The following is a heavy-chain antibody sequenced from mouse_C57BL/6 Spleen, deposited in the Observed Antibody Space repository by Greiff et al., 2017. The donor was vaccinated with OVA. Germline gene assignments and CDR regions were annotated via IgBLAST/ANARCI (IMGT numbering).Heavy chain of an antibody. CDR2: FYPGSGSI. V-gene: IGHV1-62-2*01. CDR3: ARHEDGYSNYGGCFDY. D-gene: IGHD2-5*01. Sequence: VQLQQSGAELVKPGASVKLSCKASGYTFTEYTIHWVKQRSGQGLEWIGWFYPGSGSIKYNEKFKDKATLTADKSSSTVYMELSRLTSEDSAVYFCARHEDGYSNYGGCFDYWGQGTTLTVSS. CDR1: GYTFTEYT. J-gene: IGHJ2*01.